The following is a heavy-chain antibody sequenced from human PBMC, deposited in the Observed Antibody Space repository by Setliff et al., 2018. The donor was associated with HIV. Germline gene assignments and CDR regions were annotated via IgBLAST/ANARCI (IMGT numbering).Heavy chain of an antibody. V-gene: IGHV4-39*01. Sequence: SETLSLTCTVSSGSVSDTSYYCGWIRQPPGKGLEGLAHVYYNRGTYYNPSLNSRVTITVDTSRTQSSLKLTSVTAADTALYFCARLGYSGYDFRGYFDYWGQGKLVTVSS. J-gene: IGHJ4*02. CDR1: SGSVSDTSYY. CDR2: VYYNRGT. CDR3: ARLGYSGYDFRGYFDY. D-gene: IGHD5-12*01.